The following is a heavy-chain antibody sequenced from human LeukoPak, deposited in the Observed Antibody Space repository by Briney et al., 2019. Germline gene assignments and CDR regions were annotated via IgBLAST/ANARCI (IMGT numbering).Heavy chain of an antibody. V-gene: IGHV3-7*03. CDR1: GFTLSNHW. CDR2: VNRDGSET. J-gene: IGHJ6*02. D-gene: IGHD3-16*01. Sequence: GGSLRLSCAASGFTLSNHWMTWVRQVPGRGPEWVANVNRDGSETYYLDSVKGRFTISKDNAKNSLYLQMSNLRAEDTAVYFCARGGGLDVWGQGATVTVSS. CDR3: ARGGGLDV.